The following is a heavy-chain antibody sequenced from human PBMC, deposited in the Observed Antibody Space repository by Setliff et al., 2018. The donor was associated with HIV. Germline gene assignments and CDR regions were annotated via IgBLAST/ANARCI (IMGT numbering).Heavy chain of an antibody. J-gene: IGHJ4*02. Sequence: SVKVSCKASGGTFSSFAIHWVRQAPGQGLEWMGGIIPMFGTANYAQKFHGRVTITADESTNTAYMELSSLGSEDTAVYYCAPIDPFPHDYSNSSFDYWGQGTLVTSPQ. D-gene: IGHD4-4*01. CDR3: APIDPFPHDYSNSSFDY. CDR1: GGTFSSFA. V-gene: IGHV1-69*13. CDR2: IIPMFGTA.